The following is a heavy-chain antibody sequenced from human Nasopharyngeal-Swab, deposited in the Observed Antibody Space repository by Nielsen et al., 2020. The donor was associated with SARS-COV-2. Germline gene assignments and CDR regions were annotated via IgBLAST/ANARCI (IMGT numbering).Heavy chain of an antibody. CDR3: ARPYRYCSGGSCHSGGAFDI. J-gene: IGHJ3*02. CDR2: IYYSGST. Sequence: PGKGLEWIGSIYYSGSTYYNPSLKSRVTISVDTSKNQFSLKLSSVTAADTAVYYCARPYRYCSGGSCHSGGAFDIWGQRTMVTVSS. D-gene: IGHD2-15*01. V-gene: IGHV4-39*01.